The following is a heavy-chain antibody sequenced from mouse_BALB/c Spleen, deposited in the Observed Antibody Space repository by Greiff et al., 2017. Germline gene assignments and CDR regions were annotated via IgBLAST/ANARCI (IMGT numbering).Heavy chain of an antibody. D-gene: IGHD2-3*01. J-gene: IGHJ3*01. CDR1: GFSLTSYG. Sequence: QVQLKQSGPGLVAPSQSLSITCTVSGFSLTSYGVHWVRQPPGKGLEWLGVIWAGGSTNYNSALMSRLSISKDNSKSQVFLKMNSLQTDDTAMYYCARESEIYDGYSWFAYWGQGTLVTVSA. V-gene: IGHV2-9*02. CDR3: ARESEIYDGYSWFAY. CDR2: IWAGGST.